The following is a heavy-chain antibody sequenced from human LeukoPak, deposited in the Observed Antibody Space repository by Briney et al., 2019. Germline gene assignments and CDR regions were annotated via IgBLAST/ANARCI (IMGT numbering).Heavy chain of an antibody. CDR1: GGSFSRYY. CDR3: ARLDYYHFDY. Sequence: SETLSLTCTVSGGSFSRYYWSWIRQPPGKGLEWIGYISYSGSTKYNPSLMSRVTISVDTSKNQFSLKLSSATAADTAVYYCARLDYYHFDYWGQGTVVTVSS. CDR2: ISYSGST. D-gene: IGHD3-22*01. J-gene: IGHJ4*02. V-gene: IGHV4-59*01.